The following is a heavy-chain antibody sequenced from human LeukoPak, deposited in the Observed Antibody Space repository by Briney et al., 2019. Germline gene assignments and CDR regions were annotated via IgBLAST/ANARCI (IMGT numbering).Heavy chain of an antibody. CDR2: IYYSGST. CDR3: ARSGRTMAGSAHWFDP. CDR1: GGSISPFF. Sequence: IPSETLSLTCTVSGGSISPFFWSWIRQSPGKGLEWIGNIYYSGSTQYNPSLKSRVTISLDTSKRQFSLRLSSVSAADTAVYYCARSGRTMAGSAHWFDPWGQGALVTVSS. V-gene: IGHV4-59*01. J-gene: IGHJ5*02. D-gene: IGHD6-19*01.